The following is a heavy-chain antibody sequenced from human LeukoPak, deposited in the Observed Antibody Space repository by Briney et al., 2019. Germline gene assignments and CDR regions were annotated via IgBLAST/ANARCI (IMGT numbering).Heavy chain of an antibody. CDR1: GFTISSYS. D-gene: IGHD3-3*01. CDR3: ARVYSTIFGVVRNWFDP. CDR2: ISSSSSYI. Sequence: GGSLRLSCAASGFTISSYSMNWVRQAPGKGLEWVSSISSSSSYIYYADSVKGRFTISRDNAKNSLYLQMNSLRAEDTAVYYCARVYSTIFGVVRNWFDPWGQGTLVTVSS. V-gene: IGHV3-21*01. J-gene: IGHJ5*02.